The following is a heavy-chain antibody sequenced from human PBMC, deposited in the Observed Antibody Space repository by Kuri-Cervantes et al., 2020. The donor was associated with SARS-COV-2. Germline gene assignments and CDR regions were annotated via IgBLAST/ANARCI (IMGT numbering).Heavy chain of an antibody. V-gene: IGHV1-2*04. D-gene: IGHD3-3*01. J-gene: IGHJ4*02. CDR1: GYTFTGYY. Sequence: ASVKVSCKASGYTFTGYYMHWVRLAPGQGLEWMGWINPNSGGTDYAQRYQSWVTMTRDTSTRTAFMELNRLTSDDTAVYFCARGGKHHHILRFLESFHFDSWGQGTLVTVSS. CDR3: ARGGKHHHILRFLESFHFDS. CDR2: INPNSGGT.